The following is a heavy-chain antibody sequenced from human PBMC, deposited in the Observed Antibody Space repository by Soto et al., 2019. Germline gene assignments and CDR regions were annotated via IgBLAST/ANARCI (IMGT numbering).Heavy chain of an antibody. CDR1: GDSVSSNSAA. CDR3: ARDPEGLRQDAFDI. J-gene: IGHJ3*02. Sequence: SQTLSLTCAISGDSVSSNSAAWNWIRQSPSRGLEWLGRTYYRSRWYTDYADSVKGRFTISRDNAKNSLYLQMNSLRAEDTAVYYCARDPEGLRQDAFDIWGQGTMVTVSS. D-gene: IGHD4-17*01. CDR2: TYYRSRWYT. V-gene: IGHV6-1*01.